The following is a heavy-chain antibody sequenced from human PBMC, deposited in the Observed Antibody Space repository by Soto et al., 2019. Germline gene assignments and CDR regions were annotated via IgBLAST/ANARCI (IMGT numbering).Heavy chain of an antibody. J-gene: IGHJ4*02. D-gene: IGHD5-18*01. CDR1: GGSISNYY. CDR2: IYYSGST. V-gene: IGHV4-59*08. CDR3: WSQRYSYGVSYFDY. Sequence: SETLSLTCIVSGGSISNYYWSWIRQPPGKGLEWIGYIYYSGSTNYNPSLTSRVTISVDTSKNQFSLKLSSVTAADTAVYYCWSQRYSYGVSYFDYWGQGTLVTVSS.